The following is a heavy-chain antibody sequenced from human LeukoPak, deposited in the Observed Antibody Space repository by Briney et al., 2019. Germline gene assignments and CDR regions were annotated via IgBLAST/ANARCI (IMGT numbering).Heavy chain of an antibody. CDR2: VYSTGNV. Sequence: SETLSLTCSVSGVSVNSRAFFWNWVRQPPGKGLEWIGSVYSTGNVYQSPSLQSRAAISVDASNNSFSLTLQSVTAADTAVYFCVRGAMVSKPGDFWGPGTLVIVSS. CDR3: VRGAMVSKPGDF. J-gene: IGHJ4*02. CDR1: GVSVNSRAFF. V-gene: IGHV4-39*02. D-gene: IGHD2-8*01.